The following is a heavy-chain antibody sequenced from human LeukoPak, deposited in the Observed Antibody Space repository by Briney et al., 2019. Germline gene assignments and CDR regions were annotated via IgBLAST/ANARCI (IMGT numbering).Heavy chain of an antibody. CDR3: AKQEYCSGGSCYTWFDP. Sequence: GESLKISCKGSGYSFTSYWIGWVRQMPGKGLEWMGIIYPGDSDTRYSPSFQGQVTISADKSISTAYLQWSSLKASDTAMYYCAKQEYCSGGSCYTWFDPWGQGTLVTVSS. CDR1: GYSFTSYW. V-gene: IGHV5-51*01. CDR2: IYPGDSDT. J-gene: IGHJ5*02. D-gene: IGHD2-15*01.